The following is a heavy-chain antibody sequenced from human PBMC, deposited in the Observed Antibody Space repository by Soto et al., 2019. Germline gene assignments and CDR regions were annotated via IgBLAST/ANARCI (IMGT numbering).Heavy chain of an antibody. J-gene: IGHJ6*02. CDR3: AKDCIAVAGFNGMDV. D-gene: IGHD6-19*01. V-gene: IGHV3-9*01. Sequence: EVQLVESGGGLVQPGRSLRLSCAASGFKFDDYAMHWVRQAPGKGLEWVAGISWNSGGIVYADSVKGRFTISRDNAKRSLSLQMNSLRAEDTAFYYCAKDCIAVAGFNGMDVWGQGTTFTVSS. CDR2: ISWNSGGI. CDR1: GFKFDDYA.